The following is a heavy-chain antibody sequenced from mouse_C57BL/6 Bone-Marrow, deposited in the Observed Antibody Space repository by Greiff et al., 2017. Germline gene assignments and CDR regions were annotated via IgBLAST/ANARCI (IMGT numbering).Heavy chain of an antibody. CDR1: GYTFTDYY. CDR2: INPNNGGT. CDR3: ARTLRFDY. Sequence: VQLQQSGPELVKPGASVKISCKASGYTFTDYYMNWVKQSHGKSLEWIGDINPNNGGTSYNQKFKGKATLTVDKSSSTAYMELRSLTSEDSAVYYCARTLRFDYWGQGTTLTVSS. J-gene: IGHJ2*01. V-gene: IGHV1-26*01.